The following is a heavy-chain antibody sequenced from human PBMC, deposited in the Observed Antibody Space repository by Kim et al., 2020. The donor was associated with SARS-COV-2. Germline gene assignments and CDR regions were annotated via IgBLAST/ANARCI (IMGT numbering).Heavy chain of an antibody. CDR2: IWYDGSNK. Sequence: GGSLRLSCAASGFTFSSYGMHWVRQAPGKGLEWVAVIWYDGSNKYYADSVKGRFTISRDNSKNTLYLQMNSLRAEDTAVYYCAREEVRKWELRYMDVWGKGTTVTVSS. CDR1: GFTFSSYG. V-gene: IGHV3-33*01. J-gene: IGHJ6*03. CDR3: AREEVRKWELRYMDV. D-gene: IGHD1-26*01.